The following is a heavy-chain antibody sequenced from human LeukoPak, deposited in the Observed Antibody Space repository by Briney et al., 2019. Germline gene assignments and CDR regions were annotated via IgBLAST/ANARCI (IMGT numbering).Heavy chain of an antibody. V-gene: IGHV4-59*01. J-gene: IGHJ5*02. Sequence: SETLSLACTVSGGSISSYYWSWIRQAPGKGLEWIGYIYYNGDTKYNPSLQSRVTVSVDTSKNQFSLKLTSVTAADTAVYYCVRGPYGSGISNWFDPWGQGTQVIVSS. CDR3: VRGPYGSGISNWFDP. CDR1: GGSISSYY. CDR2: IYYNGDT. D-gene: IGHD3-10*01.